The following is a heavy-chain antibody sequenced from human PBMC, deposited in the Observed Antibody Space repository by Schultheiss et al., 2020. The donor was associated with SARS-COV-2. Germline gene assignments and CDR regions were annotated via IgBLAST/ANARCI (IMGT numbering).Heavy chain of an antibody. J-gene: IGHJ6*02. CDR1: VFTFSTYW. Sequence: GGSLRLSCAGSVFTFSTYWMTWVRQAPGKGLLWVSRIGLDNTDTTYADSVKGRFTISRDNAENMVYLQMNSLRAEDTAVYYCARDVVGGTRYGMDVWGQGTTVTVSS. V-gene: IGHV3-74*03. CDR3: ARDVVGGTRYGMDV. D-gene: IGHD1-26*01. CDR2: IGLDNTDT.